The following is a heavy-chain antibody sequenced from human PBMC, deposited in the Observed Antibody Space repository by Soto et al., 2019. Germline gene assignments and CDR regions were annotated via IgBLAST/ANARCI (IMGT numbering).Heavy chain of an antibody. Sequence: EVQLVESGGGLVKPGGSLRLSCAASGFTFSSYSMNWVRQAPGKGLEWVSSISSSSSYIYYADSVKGRFTISRDNAKNSLYLQMNSLRAEDTAVYYCARELTTVTVIYFDYWGQGTLVTVSS. CDR2: ISSSSSYI. CDR3: ARELTTVTVIYFDY. D-gene: IGHD4-17*01. CDR1: GFTFSSYS. V-gene: IGHV3-21*01. J-gene: IGHJ4*02.